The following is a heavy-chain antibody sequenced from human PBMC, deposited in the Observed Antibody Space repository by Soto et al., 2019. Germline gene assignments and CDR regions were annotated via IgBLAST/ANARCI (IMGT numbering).Heavy chain of an antibody. V-gene: IGHV5-51*01. CDR1: GYSFTSYW. CDR3: ASLGPTIQLWSYYFDY. D-gene: IGHD5-18*01. Sequence: PGESLKISCKGSGYSFTSYWIGWVRQMPGKGLEWMGIIYPGDSDTRYSPSFQGQVTISADKSISTAYLQWSSLKASDTAMYYCASLGPTIQLWSYYFDYWGQGTLVTVSS. J-gene: IGHJ4*02. CDR2: IYPGDSDT.